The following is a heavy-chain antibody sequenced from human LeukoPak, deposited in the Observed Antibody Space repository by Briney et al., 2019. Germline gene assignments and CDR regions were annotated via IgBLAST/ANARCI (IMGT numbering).Heavy chain of an antibody. D-gene: IGHD7-27*01. CDR2: ISSGGTTI. CDR1: GFTFSSFE. Sequence: PGGSLRLSCAASGFTFSSFEMNWVRQAPGGGLEWLAHISSGGTTIFYADSVSGRFTISRDNARKSLYLDMTSLRPDDTAIYYCTRALGLDWGQGTLVTVSS. V-gene: IGHV3-48*03. J-gene: IGHJ4*02. CDR3: TRALGLD.